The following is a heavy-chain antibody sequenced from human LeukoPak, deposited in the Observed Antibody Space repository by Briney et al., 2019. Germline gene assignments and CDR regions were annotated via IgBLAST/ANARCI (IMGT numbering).Heavy chain of an antibody. CDR2: IIPIDGVE. Sequence: SVKVSCKASGGTSSSYTISWVRQPPGQGLEWRGRIIPIDGVENYAQKFQGRVTITADKLTSTAYMELSSLRSEDTAVYYCARALGCTNGVCFGDDAFDIWGQGTMVTVSS. D-gene: IGHD2-8*01. CDR3: ARALGCTNGVCFGDDAFDI. CDR1: GGTSSSYT. V-gene: IGHV1-69*02. J-gene: IGHJ3*02.